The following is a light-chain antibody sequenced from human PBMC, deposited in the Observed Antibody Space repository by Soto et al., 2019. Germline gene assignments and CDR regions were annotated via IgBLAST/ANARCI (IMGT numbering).Light chain of an antibody. V-gene: IGKV3-20*01. CDR2: GST. CDR1: QSVSNNY. J-gene: IGKJ2*01. Sequence: EVVLTQSPGTLSLSPGERATLSCRASQSVSNNYLAWYQQKPGQSPKLLILGSTDRATRIPDRFSGSGSGTGFNLTIRRLEPEDFAVYYCHQYGSSPPYTFVQGTKLEIK. CDR3: HQYGSSPPYT.